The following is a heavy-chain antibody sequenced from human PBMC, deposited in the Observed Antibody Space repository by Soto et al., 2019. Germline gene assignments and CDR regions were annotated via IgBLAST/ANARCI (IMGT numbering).Heavy chain of an antibody. Sequence: EVQLVESGGGVVQPGGSLRLSCAASGFTFSSYWMHWVRQAPGKGLVWVSRVNPDGSDTSYADSVKGRFTISRDNAKNTLYLQRNSLRAEDTAVYYCARVGVGSFDFDYWGQGTLLSFSS. D-gene: IGHD3-10*01. CDR2: VNPDGSDT. CDR1: GFTFSSYW. J-gene: IGHJ4*02. V-gene: IGHV3-74*01. CDR3: ARVGVGSFDFDY.